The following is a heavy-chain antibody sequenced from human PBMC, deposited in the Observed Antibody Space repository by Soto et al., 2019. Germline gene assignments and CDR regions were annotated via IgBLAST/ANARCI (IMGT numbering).Heavy chain of an antibody. CDR2: ILVGSGQT. J-gene: IGHJ4*02. Sequence: SVKVSCKASGATFTSSTVNWVRQARGQPPEWIGWILVGSGQTNSAQKFQGRVAITRDMSTYTAYLELNSLRSDDSAVYYCAAISSGYYRVFDYWGQGTPATVSS. CDR3: AAISSGYYRVFDY. D-gene: IGHD3-22*01. V-gene: IGHV1-58*01. CDR1: GATFTSST.